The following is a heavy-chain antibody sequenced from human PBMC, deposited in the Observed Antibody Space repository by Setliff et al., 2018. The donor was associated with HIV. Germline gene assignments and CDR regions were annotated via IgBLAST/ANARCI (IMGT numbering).Heavy chain of an antibody. V-gene: IGHV5-51*01. Sequence: GESLKISCKGSGYSFSSYWIAWVRQMPGKGREWMGTIYPGDTDTRYSPSFQGQVTISADKSINTAYLQWSSLKASDTAMYYCARQDGNSEYYFDYWGQGTLVTVSS. CDR3: ARQDGNSEYYFDY. J-gene: IGHJ4*02. CDR1: GYSFSSYW. D-gene: IGHD3-10*01. CDR2: IYPGDTDT.